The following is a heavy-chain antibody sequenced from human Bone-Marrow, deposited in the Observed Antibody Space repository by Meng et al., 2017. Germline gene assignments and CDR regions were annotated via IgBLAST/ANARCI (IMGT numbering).Heavy chain of an antibody. CDR1: GFTFSSDA. D-gene: IGHD3-9*01. CDR3: TWDDKAVSDY. Sequence: LVESGGGVGTPGTSLRLSFAAPGFTFSSDAMHWVRQAPGKGLEWVAVISYDGSNKYYADSVKGRFTISRDDSKSTLYLQMSGLRIDDTGVYYCTWDDKAVSDYWGQGTLVTVSS. CDR2: ISYDGSNK. J-gene: IGHJ4*02. V-gene: IGHV3-30*04.